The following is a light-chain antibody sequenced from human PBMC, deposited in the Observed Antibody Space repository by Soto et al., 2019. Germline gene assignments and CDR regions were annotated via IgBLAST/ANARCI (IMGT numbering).Light chain of an antibody. CDR2: GAS. CDR1: QSVSSGY. CDR3: QQYGISQNT. Sequence: ETVMTQSPGTLSLSPGERATLSCRASQSVSSGYLAWYQQXXXQAPRLLIFGASNRATGIPDRFTGSGSGTDFTLTISRLEPEDFAVYYCQQYGISQNTFGQGTKLEIK. J-gene: IGKJ2*01. V-gene: IGKV3-20*01.